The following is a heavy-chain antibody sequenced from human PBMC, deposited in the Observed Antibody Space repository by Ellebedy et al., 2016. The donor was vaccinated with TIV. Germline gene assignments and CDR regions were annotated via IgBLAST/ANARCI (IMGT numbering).Heavy chain of an antibody. CDR3: VSGRGSWFLFDS. D-gene: IGHD6-13*01. Sequence: MPSETLSLTCTVSGGSISNYYWSWIRQPPGKGLEWIGYLSYSGDTHYNPSLKSRVTMSEDSSKNQFSLKLTSVSAADTAVYYCVSGRGSWFLFDSWGQGTLVTVSS. CDR1: GGSISNYY. J-gene: IGHJ4*02. CDR2: LSYSGDT. V-gene: IGHV4-59*01.